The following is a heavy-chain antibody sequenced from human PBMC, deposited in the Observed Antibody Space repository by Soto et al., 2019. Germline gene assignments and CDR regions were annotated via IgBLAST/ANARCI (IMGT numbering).Heavy chain of an antibody. CDR1: GFTFGSYG. Sequence: GGSLRLSCAASGFTFGSYGMHWVRQAPGKGLEWVAVIWYDGSNKYYADSVKGRFTISRDNSKNTLYLQMNSLRAEDTAVYYCARGDYPYYFDYWGQGTLVTVSS. J-gene: IGHJ4*02. V-gene: IGHV3-33*01. CDR3: ARGDYPYYFDY. D-gene: IGHD4-17*01. CDR2: IWYDGSNK.